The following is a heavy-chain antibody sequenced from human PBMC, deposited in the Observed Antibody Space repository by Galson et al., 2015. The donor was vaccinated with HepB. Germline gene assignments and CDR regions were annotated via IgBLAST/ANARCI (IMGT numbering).Heavy chain of an antibody. J-gene: IGHJ4*02. D-gene: IGHD1-20*01. Sequence: SCAASGFTFSSYGMHWVRQAPGKGLEWVAFIRYDGSNKYYADSVKGRFTISRDNSKNTLYLQMNSLRAEDTAVYYCAKDLERYNWNDGQCFDYWGQGTLVTVSS. V-gene: IGHV3-30*02. CDR2: IRYDGSNK. CDR3: AKDLERYNWNDGQCFDY. CDR1: GFTFSSYG.